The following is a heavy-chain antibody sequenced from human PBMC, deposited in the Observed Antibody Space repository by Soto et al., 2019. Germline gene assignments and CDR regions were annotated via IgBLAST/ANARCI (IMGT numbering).Heavy chain of an antibody. J-gene: IGHJ6*03. V-gene: IGHV4-34*01. CDR1: GGSFSGYY. D-gene: IGHD1-1*01. CDR2: INHSGST. Sequence: SETLSLTWAVYGGSFSGYYWSWIRQPPGKGLEWIGEINHSGSTNYNPSLKSRVTISVDTSKNQFSLKLSSVTAADTAVYYCARGKWNRMITRYYYYMDVCGKGTTVTVSS. CDR3: ARGKWNRMITRYYYYMDV.